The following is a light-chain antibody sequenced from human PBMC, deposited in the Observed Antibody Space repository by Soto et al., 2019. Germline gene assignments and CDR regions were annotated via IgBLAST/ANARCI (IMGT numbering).Light chain of an antibody. CDR3: QQYAIWPLT. V-gene: IGKV3-15*01. CDR1: VNVSSN. CDR2: AAS. J-gene: IGKJ4*01. Sequence: EIVMTQSPATLSVSPGERATLSCRASVNVSSNLAWYQQKPGQAPRLLIYAASARATGLPARFSGSGSGTEFTLTISSLQSEDFAFYFCQQYAIWPLTFGGGTKVEIK.